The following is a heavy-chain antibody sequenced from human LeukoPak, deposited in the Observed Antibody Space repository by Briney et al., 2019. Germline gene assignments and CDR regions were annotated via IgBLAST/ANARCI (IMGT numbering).Heavy chain of an antibody. D-gene: IGHD6-19*01. CDR1: GFTFSSYW. CDR2: IKQDGSEK. V-gene: IGHV3-7*01. J-gene: IGHJ4*02. Sequence: GGSLRLSCAASGFTFSSYWMTWVRQAPGKGLEWVANIKQDGSEKYYVDSVKGRFTISRDNAKNSLYLQMTSLRAEDTAVYYCARAFGSGWADYWGQGTLVTVSS. CDR3: ARAFGSGWADY.